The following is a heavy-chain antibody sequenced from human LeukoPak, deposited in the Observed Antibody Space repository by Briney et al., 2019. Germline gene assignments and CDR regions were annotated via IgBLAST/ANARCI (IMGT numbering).Heavy chain of an antibody. Sequence: GGSLRLSCAASGFTFDDYAMHWVRQAPGKGLEWVSLISGDAGSTYYADAVKGRFTISRDNSKNSLYLQMNSLRTEDTALYYCAKDSRYYDSTGYYWGASDIWGQGTMVTVSS. CDR1: GFTFDDYA. D-gene: IGHD3-22*01. CDR2: ISGDAGST. CDR3: AKDSRYYDSTGYYWGASDI. J-gene: IGHJ3*02. V-gene: IGHV3-43*02.